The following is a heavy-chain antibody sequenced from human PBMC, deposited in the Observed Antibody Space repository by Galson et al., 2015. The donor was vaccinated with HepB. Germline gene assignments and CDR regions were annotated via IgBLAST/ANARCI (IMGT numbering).Heavy chain of an antibody. CDR2: VSASGGST. V-gene: IGHV3-23*01. Sequence: SLRLSCAASGFTFSSYAMAWVRQAPGKGLEWVSDVSASGGSTYYADSVKGRFTISKDNSKNTLYLQMNSLRAEDTAVYYCAKGTLERPRGGFDIWGQGTMVTVSS. D-gene: IGHD1-1*01. J-gene: IGHJ3*02. CDR1: GFTFSSYA. CDR3: AKGTLERPRGGFDI.